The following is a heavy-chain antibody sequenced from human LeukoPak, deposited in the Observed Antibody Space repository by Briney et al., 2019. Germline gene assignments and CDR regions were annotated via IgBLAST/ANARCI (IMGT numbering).Heavy chain of an antibody. V-gene: IGHV3-30*12. CDR1: GFTFSTYV. D-gene: IGHD5-18*01. Sequence: GGSLRLSCAASGFTFSTYVMHWVRQAPGKGLEWVALIQSDGSNEYYADSVKGRFTISRDNSKNTLYLQMNSLRAEDTAVYYCASGGEYSPGYWGQGTLVTVSS. CDR3: ASGGEYSPGY. CDR2: IQSDGSNE. J-gene: IGHJ4*02.